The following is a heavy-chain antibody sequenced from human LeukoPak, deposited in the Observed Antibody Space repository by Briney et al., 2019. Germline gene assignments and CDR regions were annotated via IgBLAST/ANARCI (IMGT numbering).Heavy chain of an antibody. CDR1: GGSFSSYY. V-gene: IGHV4-4*07. J-gene: IGHJ4*02. CDR2: IYTSGST. Sequence: NTSETLSLTCAVYGGSFSSYYWSWIRQPAGKGLEWIGRIYTSGSTNYNASLKSRVSMSVDTSKNQFSLKLSSVTAADTAVFYCARENSGSYREFDYWGQGTLVTVSS. D-gene: IGHD1-26*01. CDR3: ARENSGSYREFDY.